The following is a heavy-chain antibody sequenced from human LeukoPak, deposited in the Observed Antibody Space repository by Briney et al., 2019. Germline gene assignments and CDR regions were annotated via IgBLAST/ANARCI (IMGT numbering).Heavy chain of an antibody. J-gene: IGHJ3*02. V-gene: IGHV3-21*01. D-gene: IGHD1-26*01. CDR3: ARVGWELLHRDAFDI. CDR2: ISSSSSYI. Sequence: GGSLRLSCAASGFTFSSYSMNWVRQAPGKGLEWVSSISSSSSYIYYADSVKGRFTISRDNAKNSLYLQMNGLRAEDTAVYYCARVGWELLHRDAFDIWGQGTMVTVSS. CDR1: GFTFSSYS.